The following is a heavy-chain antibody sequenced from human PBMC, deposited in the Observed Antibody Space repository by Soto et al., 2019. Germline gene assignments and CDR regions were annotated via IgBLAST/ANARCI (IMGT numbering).Heavy chain of an antibody. D-gene: IGHD5-12*01. J-gene: IGHJ6*02. CDR3: ARDSLTRGYSGYDYYYHYGMDV. Sequence: PGGSLRLSCAASGFTFSSYSMNWVRQAPGKGLEWVSSISSSSSYIYYADSVKGRFTISRDNAKNSLYLQMNSLRAEDTAVYYCARDSLTRGYSGYDYYYHYGMDVWGQGTTVTVSS. CDR2: ISSSSSYI. V-gene: IGHV3-21*01. CDR1: GFTFSSYS.